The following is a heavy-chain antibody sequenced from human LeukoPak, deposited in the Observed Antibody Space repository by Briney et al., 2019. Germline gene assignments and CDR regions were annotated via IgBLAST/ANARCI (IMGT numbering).Heavy chain of an antibody. CDR1: GFTFRSFA. V-gene: IGHV3-23*01. CDR3: ARDVYDSGRGALDI. D-gene: IGHD3-10*01. J-gene: IGHJ3*02. Sequence: GGSLRLSCAASGFTFRSFAVSWVRQAPGKGLEWVSVISGSGDSTYYADSVKGRFTISRDNAKNSLFLQMNSLRAEDTAVYYCARDVYDSGRGALDILGQGTMVTVSS. CDR2: ISGSGDST.